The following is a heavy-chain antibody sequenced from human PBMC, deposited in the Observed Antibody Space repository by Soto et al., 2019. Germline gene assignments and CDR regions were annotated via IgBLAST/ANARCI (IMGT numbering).Heavy chain of an antibody. V-gene: IGHV3-23*01. CDR2: ISGSGGST. D-gene: IGHD5-12*01. CDR1: GFTFSSYA. J-gene: IGHJ3*02. CDR3: AKDSSRGYSGYDRGGAFDI. Sequence: EVQLLESGGGLVQPGGSLRLSCAASGFTFSSYAMSWVRQAPGKGLEWVSAISGSGGSTYYADSVKGRFTISRDNSNNTLYLQMNSLRAEDTAVYYCAKDSSRGYSGYDRGGAFDIWGQGTMVTVSS.